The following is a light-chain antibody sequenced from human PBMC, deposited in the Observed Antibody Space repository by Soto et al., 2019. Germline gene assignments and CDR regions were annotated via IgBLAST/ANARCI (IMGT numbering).Light chain of an antibody. CDR1: QSVSANY. CDR3: QLYGSPWT. Sequence: EIVLTQSPGTLSLSPGERATLSCRASQSVSANYLAWYQQKPGQAPRLLIYGPSRRATGIPDRFSGSGSGKDFTLTITRLEPEDFAVYFCQLYGSPWTFGQGTKVEIK. CDR2: GPS. J-gene: IGKJ1*01. V-gene: IGKV3-20*01.